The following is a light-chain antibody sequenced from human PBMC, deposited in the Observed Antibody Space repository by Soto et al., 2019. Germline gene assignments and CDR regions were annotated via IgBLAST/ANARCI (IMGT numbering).Light chain of an antibody. CDR3: QQSYSTPYT. CDR2: AAS. CDR1: QSIDSY. J-gene: IGKJ2*01. Sequence: DIQMTQSPSSLSASVGGRVTITCRASQSIDSYLHWYQQKPGQAPKLLMYAASSLQSGVPSRFSGSGSGTDFTLTISSLQTEDFATYYCQQSYSTPYTFGQGTKLEIK. V-gene: IGKV1-39*01.